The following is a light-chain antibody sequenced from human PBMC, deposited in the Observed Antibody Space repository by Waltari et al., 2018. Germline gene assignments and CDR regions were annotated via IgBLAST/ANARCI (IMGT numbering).Light chain of an antibody. CDR3: SSYTSRSTSV. Sequence: QSALTQPASVSGSPGQSITIPCTGTSSDIGGFNYVSWYQPHPGKAPKLMIYDVNKRPYGVSNRFSGSKAGDTASLTISGLQAEDEAVYYCSSYTSRSTSVFGTGTKVTVL. CDR2: DVN. J-gene: IGLJ1*01. CDR1: SSDIGGFNY. V-gene: IGLV2-14*01.